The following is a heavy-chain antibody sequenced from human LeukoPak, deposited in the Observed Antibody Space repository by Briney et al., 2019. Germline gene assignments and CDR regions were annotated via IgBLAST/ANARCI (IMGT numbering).Heavy chain of an antibody. Sequence: SVKVSCKASGYTFTYRYLHWVRQAPGQALEWMGRIIPILGIANYAQKFQGRVTITADKSTSTAYMELSSLRSEDTAVYYCARDTSSGWYGGLDAFDIWGQGTMVTVSS. CDR3: ARDTSSGWYGGLDAFDI. V-gene: IGHV1-69*04. J-gene: IGHJ3*02. CDR2: IIPILGIA. D-gene: IGHD6-19*01. CDR1: GYTFTYRY.